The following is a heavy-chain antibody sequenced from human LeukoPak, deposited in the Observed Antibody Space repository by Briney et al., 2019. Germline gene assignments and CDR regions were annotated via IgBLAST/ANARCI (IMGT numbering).Heavy chain of an antibody. V-gene: IGHV4-59*01. CDR2: IYYSGST. J-gene: IGHJ5*02. Sequence: SETLSLTCTVSGGSISTYSWTWIRQPPGKGLEGIGNIYYSGSTNYNPSLKSRVTISIDHSKNQFSLKVSSVTAADTAVYYCARAHSSGWPHMFDPWGQGTLVTVPS. CDR1: GGSISTYS. CDR3: ARAHSSGWPHMFDP. D-gene: IGHD6-19*01.